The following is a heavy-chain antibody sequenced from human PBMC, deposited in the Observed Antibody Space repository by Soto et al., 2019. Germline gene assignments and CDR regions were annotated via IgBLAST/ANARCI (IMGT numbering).Heavy chain of an antibody. J-gene: IGHJ6*02. Sequence: PGGSLILSRAASGFSFSNTWMHWVRQAPGKGLVWVSHVNSDGSNTNYADFVKGRFTVSRDNARNTVYLQMNSLRADDTAVYYCAKDWSYGLDVWGQGTTVTVSS. CDR1: GFSFSNTW. CDR3: AKDWSYGLDV. CDR2: VNSDGSNT. V-gene: IGHV3-74*01. D-gene: IGHD3-9*01.